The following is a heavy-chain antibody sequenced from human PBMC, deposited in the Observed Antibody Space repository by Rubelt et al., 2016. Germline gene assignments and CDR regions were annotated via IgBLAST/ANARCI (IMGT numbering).Heavy chain of an antibody. Sequence: QVQLVQSGAEVKKPGASVKVSCKASGYTFTSYGISWARQAPGQGLEWMGWISAYNGNTNYAQKLQGKVTMTTDQSTSTAYMELRGLRADDTAVYYCATDISSGWYYFDYWGQGTLVTVSS. J-gene: IGHJ4*02. CDR1: GYTFTSYG. CDR2: ISAYNGNT. CDR3: ATDISSGWYYFDY. V-gene: IGHV1-18*01. D-gene: IGHD6-19*01.